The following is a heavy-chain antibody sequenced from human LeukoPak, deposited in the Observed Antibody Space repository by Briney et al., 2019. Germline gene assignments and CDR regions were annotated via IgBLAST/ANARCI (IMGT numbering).Heavy chain of an antibody. J-gene: IGHJ4*02. V-gene: IGHV4-59*01. CDR2: SYYSGST. D-gene: IGHD1-26*01. Sequence: SETLSLTCTVSGGSPRSYYRSWIRQPPRKGLECIGYSYYSGSTNYNPSLKSRVSISVDTSKDQFSLKLSSVTAADTAVYYCARAPVEELLDYWGQGTLVTVSS. CDR1: GGSPRSYY. CDR3: ARAPVEELLDY.